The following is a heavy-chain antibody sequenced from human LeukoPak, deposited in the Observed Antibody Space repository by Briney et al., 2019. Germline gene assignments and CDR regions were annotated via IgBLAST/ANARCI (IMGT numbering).Heavy chain of an antibody. CDR2: INPNSGGT. Sequence: ASVKVSCKASGYTFTGYYMHWVRQAPGQGLEWMGWINPNSGGTNYAQKFQGRVTMTRDTSISTAYMELSRLRSDDTAVYYCAAEAQLLDLGYSDYWGQGTLVTVSS. V-gene: IGHV1-2*02. CDR1: GYTFTGYY. J-gene: IGHJ4*02. D-gene: IGHD1-26*01. CDR3: AAEAQLLDLGYSDY.